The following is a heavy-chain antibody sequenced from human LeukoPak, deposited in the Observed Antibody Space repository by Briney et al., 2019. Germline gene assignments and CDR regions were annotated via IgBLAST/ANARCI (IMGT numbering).Heavy chain of an antibody. CDR2: MNPNSGNT. CDR1: GYTFTSYD. CDR3: ARDLRPRYCSSTSCSNY. D-gene: IGHD2-2*01. J-gene: IGHJ4*02. Sequence: GASVKVSCKASGYTFTSYDINWVRQATGQGLEWMGWMNPNSGNTGYAQKFQGRVTMTRDTSTSTVYMELSSLRSEDTAVYYCARDLRPRYCSSTSCSNYWGQGTLVTVSS. V-gene: IGHV1-8*01.